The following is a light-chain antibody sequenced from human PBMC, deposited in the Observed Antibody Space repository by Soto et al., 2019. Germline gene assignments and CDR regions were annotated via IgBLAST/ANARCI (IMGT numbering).Light chain of an antibody. CDR2: EVN. V-gene: IGLV2-8*01. J-gene: IGLJ2*01. CDR3: NSYAGSSV. CDR1: SSDVGGYNS. Sequence: QSALTQPPSASGSPGQSVTISCTGTSSDVGGYNSVSWYQQHPGKAPKLIIYEVNKRPSGVPNRFSGSKSGNTASLTVSGIKVEDEADYSCNSYAGSSVFGGGTKVTVL.